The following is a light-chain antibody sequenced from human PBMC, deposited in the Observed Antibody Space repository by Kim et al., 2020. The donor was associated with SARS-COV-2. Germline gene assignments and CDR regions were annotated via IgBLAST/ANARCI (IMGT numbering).Light chain of an antibody. CDR2: DVS. CDR3: SSYTSSSTYV. CDR1: SSDVGGYNY. J-gene: IGLJ1*01. Sequence: GQSITISCTGTSSDVGGYNYVSWYPQHPGKAPKPMIYDVSNRPAGVSNRFSGSKSGNTASLTISGLQAEDEADYYCSSYTSSSTYVFGTGTKVTVL. V-gene: IGLV2-14*03.